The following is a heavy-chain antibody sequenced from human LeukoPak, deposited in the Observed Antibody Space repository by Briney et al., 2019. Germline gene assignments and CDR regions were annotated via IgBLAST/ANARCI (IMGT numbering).Heavy chain of an antibody. D-gene: IGHD5-18*01. CDR3: TRGQLGYDY. V-gene: IGHV3-49*04. CDR1: GFTFGEYA. Sequence: GGSLRLSCTASGFTFGEYAMTWARQAPGKGLEWVGFIRTKTSRGTSEYATSVKGRFTISRDDSKSIAYLQMNSLKTEDTAVYYCTRGQLGYDYWGQGTLVTVSS. CDR2: IRTKTSRGTS. J-gene: IGHJ4*02.